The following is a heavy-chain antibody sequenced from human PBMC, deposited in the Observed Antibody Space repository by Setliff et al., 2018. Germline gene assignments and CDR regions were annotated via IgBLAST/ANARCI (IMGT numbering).Heavy chain of an antibody. CDR3: ARDGAYCSGGSCYSFDY. Sequence: SVKVSCKASGGMSGTYSISWVRQAPGQGLEWIGAIIPIFGTPNYAQNFQDRVTITADISTTTVFMEMSSLRSDDTAVYYCARDGAYCSGGSCYSFDYWGQGTLVTVSS. CDR2: IIPIFGTP. CDR1: GGMSGTYS. J-gene: IGHJ4*01. V-gene: IGHV1-69*06. D-gene: IGHD2-15*01.